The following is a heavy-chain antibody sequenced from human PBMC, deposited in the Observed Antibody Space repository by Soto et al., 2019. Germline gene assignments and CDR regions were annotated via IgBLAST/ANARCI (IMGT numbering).Heavy chain of an antibody. J-gene: IGHJ4*02. CDR2: ISNTGNS. CDR1: GGSVSNYY. D-gene: IGHD3-10*01. Sequence: SETLSLTCNVSGGSVSNYYWTWIRQPPGKGLEWIAYISNTGNSNYNPSLKSRVTISLDTSKNQFSLKLSSLTVADTAVYYCARAGVWFGSRLDYWGQGTLVTVSS. CDR3: ARAGVWFGSRLDY. V-gene: IGHV4-59*02.